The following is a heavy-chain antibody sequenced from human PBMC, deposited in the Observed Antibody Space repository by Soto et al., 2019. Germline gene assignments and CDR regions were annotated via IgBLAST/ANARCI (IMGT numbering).Heavy chain of an antibody. CDR2: INIGGSNI. J-gene: IGHJ4*02. Sequence: QVQLVESGGGLVKPGGSLRLSCTASGFTCTDHYMTWIRQAPGKGLEWVSYINIGGSNIYYADSVRGRFTISRDNAKNSVYLQMSSLRAEDTAIDYFSRDIRGANWGQGTLVIVSS. D-gene: IGHD1-26*01. CDR3: SRDIRGAN. V-gene: IGHV3-11*01. CDR1: GFTCTDHY.